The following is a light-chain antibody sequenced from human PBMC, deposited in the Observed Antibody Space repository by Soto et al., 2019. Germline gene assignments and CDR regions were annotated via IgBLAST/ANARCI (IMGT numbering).Light chain of an antibody. Sequence: QSVLTQPASVSGSPGQSITISCTGTSSDVAAYSYVSWYQQHPGKVPKLMIYEVSNRPSGVSDRFSGSKSGSTASLTISGLQAEDEADYYCTSYTNTNIVVFGGGTKLTVL. J-gene: IGLJ2*01. CDR2: EVS. V-gene: IGLV2-14*01. CDR3: TSYTNTNIVV. CDR1: SSDVAAYSY.